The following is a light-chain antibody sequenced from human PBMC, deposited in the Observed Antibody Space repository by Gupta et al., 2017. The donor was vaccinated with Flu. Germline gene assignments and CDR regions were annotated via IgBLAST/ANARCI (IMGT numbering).Light chain of an antibody. Sequence: DIVMTQSPDSLAVSLGERATVNCKSSQSVFYSSNNKNFLAWYQQKPGQSPRLLIYWASTRESGVPDRFSGSGSGTDFTLTISSLHAEDVAVYYCQQDDTTPITFGGGTKVEIK. J-gene: IGKJ4*01. V-gene: IGKV4-1*01. CDR3: QQDDTTPIT. CDR1: QSVFYSSNNKNF. CDR2: WAS.